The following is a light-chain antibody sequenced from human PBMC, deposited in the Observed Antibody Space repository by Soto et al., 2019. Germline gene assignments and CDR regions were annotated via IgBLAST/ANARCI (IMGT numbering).Light chain of an antibody. CDR1: QSISRW. Sequence: DIQMTQAPSTLSASVGDRVTITCRARQSISRWLAWYQQKPGKAPRLLIYDASILESGVPSRFTGSGSGTEFTLTISSLQPDDFATYYCQQSYSTPITFGQGTRLEIK. V-gene: IGKV1-5*01. CDR2: DAS. CDR3: QQSYSTPIT. J-gene: IGKJ5*01.